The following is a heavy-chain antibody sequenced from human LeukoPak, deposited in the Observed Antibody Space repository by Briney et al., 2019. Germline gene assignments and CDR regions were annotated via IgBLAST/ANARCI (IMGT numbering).Heavy chain of an antibody. CDR2: IYYSGST. CDR1: GGSNSSYY. Sequence: PSETLSLTCTVSGGSNSSYYWSWLRQPPGKGLEWIGYIYYSGSTNYDPSLKSRVTISVDTSKNQFSLKLSSVTAADTAVYYCARGDIVATIPFDYWGQGTLVTVSS. D-gene: IGHD5-12*01. V-gene: IGHV4-59*01. CDR3: ARGDIVATIPFDY. J-gene: IGHJ4*02.